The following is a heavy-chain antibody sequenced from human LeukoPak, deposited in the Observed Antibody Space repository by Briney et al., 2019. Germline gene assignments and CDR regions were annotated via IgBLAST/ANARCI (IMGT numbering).Heavy chain of an antibody. CDR2: ISYDGSNK. D-gene: IGHD6-13*01. CDR1: GFTFSSYG. J-gene: IGHJ5*02. V-gene: IGHV3-30*18. Sequence: GGSLRLSCAASGFTFSSYGMHWVRQAPGKGLEWVAVISYDGSNKYYADSVKGRFTISRDNSKNTLYLQMNSLRAEDTAVYYCAKGPRAAGTFHWFDPWGQGTLATVSS. CDR3: AKGPRAAGTFHWFDP.